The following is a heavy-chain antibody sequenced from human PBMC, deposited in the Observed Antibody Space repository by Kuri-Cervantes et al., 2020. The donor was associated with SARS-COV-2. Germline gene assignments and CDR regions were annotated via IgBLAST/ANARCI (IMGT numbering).Heavy chain of an antibody. Sequence: GGSLRLSCAASGFTFSSYAMHWVRQAPGKGLEYVSGISSNGGSTYYANSVKGRFPISRDNSKNTLYLQMGSLRAEDMAVYYCARDRYYYMDVWGKGTTVTVSS. CDR2: ISSNGGST. CDR3: ARDRYYYMDV. J-gene: IGHJ6*03. V-gene: IGHV3-64*01. CDR1: GFTFSSYA.